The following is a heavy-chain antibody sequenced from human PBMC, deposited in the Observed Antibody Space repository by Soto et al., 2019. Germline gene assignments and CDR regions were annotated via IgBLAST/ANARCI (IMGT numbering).Heavy chain of an antibody. CDR2: IYYSGST. V-gene: IGHV4-59*01. D-gene: IGHD3-3*01. CDR3: ASMTITIFGVVTYGMDV. J-gene: IGHJ6*02. CDR1: GGSISSYY. Sequence: PSETLSLTCTVSGGSISSYYWSWIRQPPGKGLEWIGYIYYSGSTNYNPSLKSRVTISVDTSKNQFSLKLSSVTAADTAVYYCASMTITIFGVVTYGMDVWGQGTTVT.